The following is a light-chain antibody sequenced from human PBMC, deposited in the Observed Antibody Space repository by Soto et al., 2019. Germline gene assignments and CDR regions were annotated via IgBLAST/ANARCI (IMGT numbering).Light chain of an antibody. CDR2: DAS. CDR1: QSVSSN. Sequence: EIVMTQSPATLSVSPGESATLSCRASQSVSSNLAWYQLQPGQAPRLLIYDASTRATGVPARFSGSGSGTEFTLTISSLQSEDFAVYYCQQYSSWLLTFGGGTKVEIK. V-gene: IGKV3-15*01. J-gene: IGKJ4*01. CDR3: QQYSSWLLT.